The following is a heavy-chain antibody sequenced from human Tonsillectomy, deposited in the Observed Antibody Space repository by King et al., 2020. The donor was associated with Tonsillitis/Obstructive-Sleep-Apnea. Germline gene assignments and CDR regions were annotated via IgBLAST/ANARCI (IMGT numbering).Heavy chain of an antibody. CDR2: IYYTGTT. Sequence: QLQESGPGLVKPSETLSLTCTVSVGSINSSSYYWGWVRQPPGKGLEWIGSIYYTGTTSYNPSLKSRVTIYVETSKKQFSLKLSSVTAADTAVYYCARHLYFYDTSGYSQFDPWGQGTLVTVSS. V-gene: IGHV4-39*01. D-gene: IGHD3-22*01. CDR3: ARHLYFYDTSGYSQFDP. J-gene: IGHJ5*02. CDR1: VGSINSSSYY.